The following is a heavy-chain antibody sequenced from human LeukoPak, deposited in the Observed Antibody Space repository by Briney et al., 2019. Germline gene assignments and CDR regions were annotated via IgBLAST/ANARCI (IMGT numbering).Heavy chain of an antibody. CDR2: IIPIFGTA. J-gene: IGHJ5*02. Sequence: ASVKVSCKASGGTFSSYAISWVQQAPGQGLEWMGGIIPIFGTANYAQKFQGRVTITADESTSTAYMELSSLRSEDTAVYYCARDLGGCWFDPWGQGTLVTVSS. CDR1: GGTFSSYA. V-gene: IGHV1-69*13. CDR3: ARDLGGCWFDP.